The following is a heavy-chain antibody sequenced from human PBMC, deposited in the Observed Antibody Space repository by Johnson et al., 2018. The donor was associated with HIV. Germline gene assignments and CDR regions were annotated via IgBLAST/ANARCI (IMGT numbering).Heavy chain of an antibody. V-gene: IGHV3-30-3*01. Sequence: QLVESGGGVVQPGRSLRLSCAASGFTFSSYAMHWVRQAPGKGLEWVAVISYDGSNKYYADSVKGRFTISRDISKNTLSLLMNSLRPDDTAVYYCARVQITYDYDSSAYQAFEIWGQGTMVTVSS. J-gene: IGHJ3*02. D-gene: IGHD3-22*01. CDR2: ISYDGSNK. CDR3: ARVQITYDYDSSAYQAFEI. CDR1: GFTFSSYA.